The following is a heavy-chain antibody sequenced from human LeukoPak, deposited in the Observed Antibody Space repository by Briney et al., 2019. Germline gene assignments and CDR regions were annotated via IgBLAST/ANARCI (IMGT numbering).Heavy chain of an antibody. CDR3: AKELYSTSDFYYGMDV. V-gene: IGHV3-21*04. D-gene: IGHD4-4*01. CDR1: GFTFSSYS. CDR2: ISSSSSYI. Sequence: GGSLRLSCAASGFTFSSYSMNWVRQAPGKGLEWVSSISSSSSYIYYADSVKGRFTISRDNSKNTVFLQMNSLRVEDTAVYYCAKELYSTSDFYYGMDVWGQGTTVTVSS. J-gene: IGHJ6*02.